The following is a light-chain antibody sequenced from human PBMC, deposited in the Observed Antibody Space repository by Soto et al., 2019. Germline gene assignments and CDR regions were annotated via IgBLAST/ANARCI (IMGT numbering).Light chain of an antibody. CDR2: KAS. Sequence: DIQMTQSPSTLSGSVGDRVTITCRASQTISSWLAWYQQKPGKAPKLLIYKASTLKSGVPSRFSGSGSGTNFTLTISSLQPEDFATYYCQLFYDYPHSFGPGTKVDI. CDR3: QLFYDYPHS. J-gene: IGKJ3*01. V-gene: IGKV1-5*03. CDR1: QTISSW.